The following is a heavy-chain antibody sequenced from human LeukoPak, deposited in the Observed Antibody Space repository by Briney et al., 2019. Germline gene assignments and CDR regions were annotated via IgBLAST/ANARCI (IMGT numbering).Heavy chain of an antibody. J-gene: IGHJ6*03. D-gene: IGHD3-10*01. CDR2: ISNSGST. CDR3: ARDRDSYYMDV. CDR1: GDSVINYY. Sequence: PSDTLSLTCTVSGDSVINYYWSWIRQPAGKGLEWIGRISNSGSTNYNPSHKSRVTMSVDTSKNQFSLKLSSLTAADTAVYYCARDRDSYYMDVWGKGTTVTISS. V-gene: IGHV4-4*07.